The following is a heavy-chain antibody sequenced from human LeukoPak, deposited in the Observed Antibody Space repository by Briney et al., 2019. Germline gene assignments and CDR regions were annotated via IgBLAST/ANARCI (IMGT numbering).Heavy chain of an antibody. D-gene: IGHD3-10*01. Sequence: SETLSLTCTVSGGSISSGDYYWSWIRQPPGKGLEWIGYIYYSGSTYYNPSLKSRVTISVDTSKNQFSLKLSSVTAADTAVYYCAREEAVRGVNYAFDIWGQGTMVTVSS. V-gene: IGHV4-30-4*01. CDR2: IYYSGST. CDR3: AREEAVRGVNYAFDI. CDR1: GGSISSGDYY. J-gene: IGHJ3*02.